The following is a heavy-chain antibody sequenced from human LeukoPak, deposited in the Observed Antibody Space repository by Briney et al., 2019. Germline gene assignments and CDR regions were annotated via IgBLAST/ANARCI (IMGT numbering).Heavy chain of an antibody. CDR3: ARSSRSGFWFAGADY. CDR1: GFIFSSYV. J-gene: IGHJ4*02. CDR2: ISDDGNHQ. Sequence: PGGSLRLSCAASGFIFSSYVMHWVRQAPGKGLEWVAAISDDGNHQYYADSVRGRFTSSRDNSKNTLYLRMNSMRPEDTAVYYCARSSRSGFWFAGADYWGQGTLVTVSS. D-gene: IGHD3-10*01. V-gene: IGHV3-30*03.